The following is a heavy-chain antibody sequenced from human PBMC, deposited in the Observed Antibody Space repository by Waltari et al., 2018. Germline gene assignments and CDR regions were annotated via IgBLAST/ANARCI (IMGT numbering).Heavy chain of an antibody. CDR2: ISPIVGIP. J-gene: IGHJ6*03. CDR1: GGPFGGYG. D-gene: IGHD7-27*01. Sequence: VQLVQSGAEVRTPGSSVKVSCKASGGPFGGYGISWVRLVPGQRLEWLGVISPIVGIPDYSQKFQDRLTITADESTSTAFMELSSLTSEDTAIYFCATHKLGISQHYYHMGAWGKGTTVTISS. V-gene: IGHV1-69*12. CDR3: ATHKLGISQHYYHMGA.